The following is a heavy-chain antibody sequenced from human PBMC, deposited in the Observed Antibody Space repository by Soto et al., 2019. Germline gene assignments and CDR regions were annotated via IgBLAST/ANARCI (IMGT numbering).Heavy chain of an antibody. Sequence: PGGSLRLSCAASGFTFGSYGMHWVREAPVKGLEWVAVIWYDGSNKYYADSVKGRFTISRDNSKNTLYMQMNSLRAEDTAVYYCARDHPPPFGELLTNGMDVWGQGT. V-gene: IGHV3-33*01. J-gene: IGHJ6*02. CDR3: ARDHPPPFGELLTNGMDV. CDR1: GFTFGSYG. CDR2: IWYDGSNK. D-gene: IGHD3-10*01.